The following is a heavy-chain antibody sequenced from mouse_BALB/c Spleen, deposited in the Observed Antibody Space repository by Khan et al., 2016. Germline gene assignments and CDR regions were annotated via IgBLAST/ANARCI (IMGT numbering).Heavy chain of an antibody. J-gene: IGHJ4*01. CDR3: ARHEASYYAMDY. Sequence: LVESGGDLVKPGGSLKLSCAASGFTFSSYGMSWVRQTPDKRLEWVATISSGGSYTYYPDSVKGRFTISRDNAKTTLYLQMSSLKSEDTAMYYCARHEASYYAMDYWGQGTSVTVSS. V-gene: IGHV5-6*01. CDR1: GFTFSSYG. CDR2: ISSGGSYT.